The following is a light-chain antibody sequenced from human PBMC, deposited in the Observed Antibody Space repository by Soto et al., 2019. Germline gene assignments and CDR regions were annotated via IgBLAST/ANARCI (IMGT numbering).Light chain of an antibody. J-gene: IGKJ5*01. CDR2: GAS. Sequence: LLTQSPATLSLSPGERVTLSCRASESVSSNLAWYQQRPGQAPRLLIYGASTRATETPLRFRGSGSGTEFTLTISSLQSEDLAVYYCQQYGSSPFTFGQGTRLEIK. V-gene: IGKV3D-15*02. CDR1: ESVSSN. CDR3: QQYGSSPFT.